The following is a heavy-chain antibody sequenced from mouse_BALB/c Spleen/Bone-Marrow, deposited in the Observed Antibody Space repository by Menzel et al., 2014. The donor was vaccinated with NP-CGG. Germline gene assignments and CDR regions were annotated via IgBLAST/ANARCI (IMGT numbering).Heavy chain of an antibody. CDR3: ARWEYYAMDY. D-gene: IGHD4-1*01. CDR1: GFNIKDTY. CDR2: IDPANGNT. Sequence: EVQLQQSGAELVKPGASVKLSCTASGFNIKDTYMHWVKQRPEQGLEWIGRIDPANGNTKYDPKFQGKATITADTSSNTAYMQLSSLTSEDTAVYYCARWEYYAMDYWGQGTSVTVSS. J-gene: IGHJ4*01. V-gene: IGHV14-3*02.